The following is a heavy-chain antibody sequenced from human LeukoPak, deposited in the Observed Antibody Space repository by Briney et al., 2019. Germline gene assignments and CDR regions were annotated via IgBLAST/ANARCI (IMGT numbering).Heavy chain of an antibody. CDR2: IKQDGSEK. CDR3: ARGSVEMATIGAFDI. D-gene: IGHD5-24*01. V-gene: IGHV3-7*01. J-gene: IGHJ3*02. CDR1: GFTFSSYW. Sequence: PGGCLRLSCAASGFTFSSYWMSWVRQAPGKGLEWVANIKQDGSEKYYVDSVKGRFTISRDNAKNSLYLQMNSLRAEDTAVYYCARGSVEMATIGAFDIWGQGTMVTVSS.